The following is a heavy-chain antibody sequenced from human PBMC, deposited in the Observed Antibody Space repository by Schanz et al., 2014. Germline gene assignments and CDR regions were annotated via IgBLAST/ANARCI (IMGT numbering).Heavy chain of an antibody. J-gene: IGHJ1*01. CDR2: IATSSSTR. D-gene: IGHD3-10*01. V-gene: IGHV3-48*01. CDR3: ASGVHVSSLQKGLQF. Sequence: EVHLVESGGGLVKRGGSLRLSCAASGFTISSYSMNWVRQAPGKGLEWVSYIATSSSTRHYADSVKGRVTISRDNAKNSVSLQMRRLRVEDTAVYYCASGVHVSSLQKGLQFWGRGTLVIVSS. CDR1: GFTISSYS.